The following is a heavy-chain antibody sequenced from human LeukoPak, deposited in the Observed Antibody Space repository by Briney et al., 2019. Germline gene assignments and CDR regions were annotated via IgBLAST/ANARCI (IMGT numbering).Heavy chain of an antibody. CDR1: GFTFSDHY. CDR2: RRYSAKSYTT. Sequence: GVSLSRSCAASGFTFSDHYMDWVRQAPGKELEGVSSRRYSAKSYTTDYAASVRGRFTISRDDSQNSLYLQTRSLKTEDTAVYHCVRVAYTSDWHFDYWGQGTLVTVSS. CDR3: VRVAYTSDWHFDY. V-gene: IGHV3-72*01. J-gene: IGHJ4*02. D-gene: IGHD6-19*01.